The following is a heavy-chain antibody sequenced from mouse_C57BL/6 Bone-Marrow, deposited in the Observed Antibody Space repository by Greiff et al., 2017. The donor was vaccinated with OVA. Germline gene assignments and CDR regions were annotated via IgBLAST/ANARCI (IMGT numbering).Heavy chain of an antibody. CDR2: IYPGSGNT. Sequence: QVQLQQSGAELVRPGASVKLSCKASGYTFTDYYINWVKQRPGQGLEWIARIYPGSGNTYYNEKFKGKATLTAEKSSSTAYMQLSSLTSEDSAVYFCARPYYGSSSFDYWGQGTTLTVSS. CDR3: ARPYYGSSSFDY. CDR1: GYTFTDYY. D-gene: IGHD1-1*01. J-gene: IGHJ2*01. V-gene: IGHV1-76*01.